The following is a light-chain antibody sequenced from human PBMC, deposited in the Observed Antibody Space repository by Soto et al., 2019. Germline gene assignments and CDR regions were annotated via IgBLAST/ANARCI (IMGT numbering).Light chain of an antibody. CDR2: DAS. J-gene: IGKJ5*01. Sequence: ALKDSAASLCCRQEARAALSGRASQYITIYLAWYQQKPGQAPRLLIYDASNRATGNPGRFSGSAFGTVFPLSFCSLEPEDFAVYFSQLRADWPIAFGQGTRLEIK. CDR3: QLRADWPIA. CDR1: QYITIY. V-gene: IGKV3-11*01.